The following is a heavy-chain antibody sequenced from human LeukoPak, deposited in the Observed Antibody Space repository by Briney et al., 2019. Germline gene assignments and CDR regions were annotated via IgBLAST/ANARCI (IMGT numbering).Heavy chain of an antibody. CDR3: ARDRRPQLNNYFDR. CDR2: IIPVFGTP. CDR1: GDTFSSYS. Sequence: GASVKVSCKASGDTFSSYSFSWVRQAPGQGLEWMGGIIPVFGTPRYAQKFQGRVTITTDESTSTAYMEVTSLRSDDTAVYYCARDRRPQLNNYFDRWGQGTLVTVSS. V-gene: IGHV1-69*05. J-gene: IGHJ5*02.